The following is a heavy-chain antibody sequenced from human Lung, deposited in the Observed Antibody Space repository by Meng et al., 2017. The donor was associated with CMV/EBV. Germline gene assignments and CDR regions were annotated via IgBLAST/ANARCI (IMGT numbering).Heavy chain of an antibody. CDR3: ARALREYSSSSSDS. D-gene: IGHD6-6*01. Sequence: SXXVSXXASGDMFSTYAITWVRQAPGQGLEWMGELIPILNAPNYAQKFQGRVRITADKSTTTAYMELSSLRSDDTAVYYCARALREYSSSSSDSWGQGTXVTVAS. CDR2: LIPILNAP. V-gene: IGHV1-69*10. CDR1: GDMFSTYA. J-gene: IGHJ4*02.